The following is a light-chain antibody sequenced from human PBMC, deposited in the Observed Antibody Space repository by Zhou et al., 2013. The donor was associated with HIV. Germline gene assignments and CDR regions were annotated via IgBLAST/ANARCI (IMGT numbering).Light chain of an antibody. CDR1: QSVDSKY. V-gene: IGKV3-20*01. CDR3: YQYALFPRT. J-gene: IGKJ1*01. Sequence: EIVLSQSPGTLSLSPGESTTLSCRASQSVDSKYLAWYQQKPGQAPSLLIYAASSRATYIPDRFSGSGSGTDFTLTISRLEPEDFAVYYCYQYALFPRTFGQGTKLEVK. CDR2: AAS.